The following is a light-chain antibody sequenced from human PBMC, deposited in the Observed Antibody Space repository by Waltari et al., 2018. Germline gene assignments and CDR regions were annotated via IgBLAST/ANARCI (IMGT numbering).Light chain of an antibody. CDR1: QSVSSN. J-gene: IGKJ2*03. CDR2: GAS. Sequence: EIVMTHSPATLSLSPGGGATLSCRASQSVSSNLAWYQQKPGQAPRLLIYGASSRATGVPDRFSGSGSGTDFTLTISSLEPEDVGVYYCLQRSNWPYSFGQGTKVEIK. CDR3: LQRSNWPYS. V-gene: IGKV3D-15*01.